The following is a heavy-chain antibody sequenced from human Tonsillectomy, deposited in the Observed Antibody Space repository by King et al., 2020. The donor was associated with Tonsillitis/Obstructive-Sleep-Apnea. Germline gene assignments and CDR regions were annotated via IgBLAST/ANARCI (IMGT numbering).Heavy chain of an antibody. CDR2: ISAYNGNT. J-gene: IGHJ3*01. V-gene: IGHV1-18*01. CDR3: ARGSAFDV. Sequence: VQLVESGAEMKKPGASVKVSCKASGYTFTSFGITWVRQAPGHGLEWMGWISAYNGNTNYAQNLQGRVTMTTDTSTRTAYMELRSLRSDDAAVYYCARGSAFDVWGQGTLVTVSS. CDR1: GYTFTSFG.